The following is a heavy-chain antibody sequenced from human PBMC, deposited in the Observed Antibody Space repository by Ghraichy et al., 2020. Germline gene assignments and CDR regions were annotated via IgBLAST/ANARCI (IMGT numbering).Heavy chain of an antibody. CDR1: GGSISSGDYY. CDR3: ARVGTDFGVGNFAY. J-gene: IGHJ4*02. D-gene: IGHD3-3*01. V-gene: IGHV4-30-4*08. CDR2: IYYIGSS. Sequence: SETLSLTCTVSGGSISSGDYYWSWIRQPPGKGLDWIGYIYYIGSSYYNPSLKSRVTISVDTSKNQFSLKLSSVTAADTAVYYCARVGTDFGVGNFAYWGQGTLVTVSS.